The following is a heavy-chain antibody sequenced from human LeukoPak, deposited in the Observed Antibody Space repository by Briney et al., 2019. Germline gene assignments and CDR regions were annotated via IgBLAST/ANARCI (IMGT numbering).Heavy chain of an antibody. CDR2: IYYSGST. J-gene: IGHJ4*02. V-gene: IGHV4-59*01. Sequence: SETLSLNCTVSGGSISSYYWSWIRQPPGKGLEWIGYIYYSGSTNYNPSLKSRVTISVDTSKNQFSLKLSSVTAADTAVYYCAREMRSGWYYFDYWGQGTLVTVSS. D-gene: IGHD2-8*01. CDR3: AREMRSGWYYFDY. CDR1: GGSISSYY.